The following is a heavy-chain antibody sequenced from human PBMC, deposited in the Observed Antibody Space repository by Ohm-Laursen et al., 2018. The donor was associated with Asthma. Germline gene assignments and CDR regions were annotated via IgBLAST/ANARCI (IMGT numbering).Heavy chain of an antibody. D-gene: IGHD4-17*01. CDR1: GLTFSSYS. CDR2: MSSATNII. CDR3: TRGGHYGSYFDY. J-gene: IGHJ4*02. V-gene: IGHV3-48*02. Sequence: GSLRLSCTAPGLTFSSYSMSWVRQAPGKGLEGISYMSSATNIIYYADSVKGRFTISRDDAKNSLYLQMNSLRNEDTAVYYCTRGGHYGSYFDYWGQGTLVTVSS.